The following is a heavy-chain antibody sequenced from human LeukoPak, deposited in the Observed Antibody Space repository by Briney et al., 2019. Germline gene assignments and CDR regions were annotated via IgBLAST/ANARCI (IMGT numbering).Heavy chain of an antibody. Sequence: SETLSLTCTVSSGSISSYYWSWIRQPPGKGLEWLGYFYYSGNTNYNPSLKSRVTISVDTSKNQFSLKVRSVTAADTAVYYCARGRSESYSDDYWGQGTLVTVSS. V-gene: IGHV4-59*01. CDR2: FYYSGNT. D-gene: IGHD1-26*01. J-gene: IGHJ4*02. CDR1: SGSISSYY. CDR3: ARGRSESYSDDY.